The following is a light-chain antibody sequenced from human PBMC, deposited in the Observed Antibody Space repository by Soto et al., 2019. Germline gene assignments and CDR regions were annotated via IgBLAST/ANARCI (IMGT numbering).Light chain of an antibody. CDR3: SSYAGSNNHVL. CDR2: EVS. V-gene: IGLV2-8*01. J-gene: IGLJ2*01. Sequence: QSALTQPPSASGSPGQSVTISCTGTSSDVGGYNYVSWYQQHPGKAPKLMIYEVSKRPSGVPDRFSGSKSGNTASLTVSGLQAEVEADYYCSSYAGSNNHVLFGGGTKVTVL. CDR1: SSDVGGYNY.